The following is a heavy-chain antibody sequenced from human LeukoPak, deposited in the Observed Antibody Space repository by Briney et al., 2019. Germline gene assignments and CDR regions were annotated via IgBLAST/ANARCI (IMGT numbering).Heavy chain of an antibody. J-gene: IGHJ3*02. Sequence: PGGSLRLSCAASGFTFSRYSMNWVRQAPGKGLEWVSYISSSSSTIDYADSVKGRFSISRDNAKNSLYLQMKSLRDEDTAGYYCAREDGGKADIWGQGTMVTVSS. V-gene: IGHV3-48*02. D-gene: IGHD4-23*01. CDR3: AREDGGKADI. CDR2: ISSSSSTI. CDR1: GFTFSRYS.